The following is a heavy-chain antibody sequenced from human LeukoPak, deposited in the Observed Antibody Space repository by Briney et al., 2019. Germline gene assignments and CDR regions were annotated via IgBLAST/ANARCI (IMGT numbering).Heavy chain of an antibody. CDR2: IYYSGSN. D-gene: IGHD3-22*01. CDR1: GGPINSFY. J-gene: IGHJ4*02. V-gene: IGHV4-59*08. Sequence: SETVSLTCTVWGGPINSFYWRGLPQPPRKELAGMGCIYYSGSNHHNPFLQSRVTISVDTSKDQSSLRLSSVTATDTAVYYCARASYSYHIIGWVPFDYWGQGTLVTVSS. CDR3: ARASYSYHIIGWVPFDY.